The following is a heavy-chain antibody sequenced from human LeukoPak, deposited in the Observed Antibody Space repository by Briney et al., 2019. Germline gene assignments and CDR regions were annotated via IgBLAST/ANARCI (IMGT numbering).Heavy chain of an antibody. Sequence: SETLSLTCTVSGGSINKYYWSWIRQPPGKGLDWIGYIYYSGSTSYNPSLKSRVTISVDTSKNQFSLKLSSMTAADTAVYYCAWYEAGATALDSWGQGTLVTVSS. D-gene: IGHD1-26*01. J-gene: IGHJ4*02. CDR1: GGSINKYY. CDR3: AWYEAGATALDS. CDR2: IYYSGST. V-gene: IGHV4-59*01.